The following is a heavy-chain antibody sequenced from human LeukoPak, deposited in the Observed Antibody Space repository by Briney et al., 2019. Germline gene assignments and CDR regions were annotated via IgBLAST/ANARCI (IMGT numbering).Heavy chain of an antibody. Sequence: GGSLRLSCAASGFTFSSYDMSWVRQAPGKGLEWVAFIRYDGSNKYYADSVKGRFTISRDNSKNTLYLQMNSLRGEDTAVYYCAKDGDTVSGTYYYDMDVWGKGTTVTIS. V-gene: IGHV3-30*02. CDR3: AKDGDTVSGTYYYDMDV. J-gene: IGHJ6*03. CDR2: IRYDGSNK. D-gene: IGHD1-26*01. CDR1: GFTFSSYD.